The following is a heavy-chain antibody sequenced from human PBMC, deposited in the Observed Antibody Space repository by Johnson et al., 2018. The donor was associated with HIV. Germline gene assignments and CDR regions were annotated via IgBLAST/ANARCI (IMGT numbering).Heavy chain of an antibody. Sequence: QVQLVESGGGVVQPGRSLRLSCAASGFTFSNYAMHWVRQAPGKGLEWVAVISADGSNKYYADSVKGRFTIARESSKNTLHLQMNSLRAEDTAIYYCAITSGTDAFDFWGRGTMVTVSS. CDR2: ISADGSNK. CDR3: AITSGTDAFDF. V-gene: IGHV3-30*03. J-gene: IGHJ3*01. CDR1: GFTFSNYA. D-gene: IGHD1-1*01.